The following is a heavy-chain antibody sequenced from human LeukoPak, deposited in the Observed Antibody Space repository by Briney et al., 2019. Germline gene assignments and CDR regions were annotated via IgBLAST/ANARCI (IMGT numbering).Heavy chain of an antibody. V-gene: IGHV3-23*01. J-gene: IGHJ4*02. CDR2: IGGSGGDI. Sequence: GGSLRLSCAASGFTFSTYTMYWVRQPPGKGLEWVSIIGGSGGDIHYADSVKGRFTISRDNSKNTLYLQMNSLRAEDTAIYYCAKEASSGNFVTIDCWGQGALVTVSS. CDR1: GFTFSTYT. D-gene: IGHD1-26*01. CDR3: AKEASSGNFVTIDC.